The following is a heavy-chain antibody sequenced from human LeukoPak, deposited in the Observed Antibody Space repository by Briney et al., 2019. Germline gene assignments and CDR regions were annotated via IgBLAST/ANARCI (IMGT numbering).Heavy chain of an antibody. CDR3: ASKDSSSWYWGSAFDI. D-gene: IGHD6-13*01. CDR1: AGSVTNGDYY. J-gene: IGHJ3*02. Sequence: SETLSLTCTVSAGSVTNGDYYWSWLRQPPGKALEWIGFVYYTGSTYYTPSLEGRATISVDTSKNQFSVKLSSVTAADTAVYYCASKDSSSWYWGSAFDIWGQGTMVTVSS. CDR2: VYYTGST. V-gene: IGHV4-61*08.